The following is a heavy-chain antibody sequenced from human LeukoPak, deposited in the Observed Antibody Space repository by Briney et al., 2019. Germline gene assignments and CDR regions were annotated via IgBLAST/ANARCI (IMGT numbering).Heavy chain of an antibody. Sequence: PGGSLGLSCAASGFSFSTNWMHWVRQAPGKGLVWVSRINSDGGSTGYADSVKGRFTVSRDNAKNTLYLQMNSLGAEDTAVYYCARGIGVTPNWFDPWGQGTLVTVSS. J-gene: IGHJ5*02. D-gene: IGHD3-16*01. CDR2: INSDGGST. CDR1: GFSFSTNW. V-gene: IGHV3-74*01. CDR3: ARGIGVTPNWFDP.